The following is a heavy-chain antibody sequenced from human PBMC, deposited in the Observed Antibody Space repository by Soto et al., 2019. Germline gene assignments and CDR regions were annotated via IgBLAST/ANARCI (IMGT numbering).Heavy chain of an antibody. CDR3: VVLGSQVYYYYGMDV. V-gene: IGHV3-21*01. J-gene: IGHJ6*02. CDR1: GFTFSSYS. D-gene: IGHD3-16*01. CDR2: ISSSSSYI. Sequence: KPGGSLRLSCAASGFTFSSYSMNWVRQAPGKGLEWVSSISSSSSYIYYADSVKGRFTISRDNAKNSLYLQMNSLRAEDTAVYYCVVLGSQVYYYYGMDVWGQGTTVTVSS.